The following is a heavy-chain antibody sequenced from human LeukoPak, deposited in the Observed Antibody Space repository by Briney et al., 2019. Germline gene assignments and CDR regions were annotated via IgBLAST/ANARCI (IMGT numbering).Heavy chain of an antibody. CDR3: AREGVTKYYFDY. CDR1: GGSFSGYY. V-gene: IGHV4-59*01. Sequence: SETLSLTCAVYGGSFSGYYWSWIRQPPGKGLEWIGYIYYSGSTDYNPSLKSRVTISVDTSKNQFSLKLSSLTAADTAVYYCAREGVTKYYFDYWGQGTLVTVSS. J-gene: IGHJ4*02. D-gene: IGHD4-11*01. CDR2: IYYSGST.